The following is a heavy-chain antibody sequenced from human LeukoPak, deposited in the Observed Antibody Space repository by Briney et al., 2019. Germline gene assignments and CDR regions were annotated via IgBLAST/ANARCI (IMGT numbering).Heavy chain of an antibody. D-gene: IGHD3-10*01. CDR2: INPSGGST. J-gene: IGHJ4*02. V-gene: IGHV1-46*01. Sequence: ASVKVSCKASGYTFTSYYMHWVRQAPGQGLEWMGIINPSGGSTSYAQKFQGRVTMTRDTSTSTVYMELSSLRSEDTAVYYCARGGGLGELFGYFDYWGQGTLVTVSS. CDR3: ARGGGLGELFGYFDY. CDR1: GYTFTSYY.